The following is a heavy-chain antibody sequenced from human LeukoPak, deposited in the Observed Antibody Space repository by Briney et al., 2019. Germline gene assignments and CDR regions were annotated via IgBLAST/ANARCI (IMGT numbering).Heavy chain of an antibody. Sequence: PSETLSLTCTVSGGSISSGSYYWSWIRQPAGKGLEWIGSIYYSGSTYYNPSLKSRVTISVDTSKNQFSLKLSSVTAADTAVYYCASSYYDYVWGSYRYLATQFDPWGQGTLVTVSS. CDR1: GGSISSGSYY. CDR3: ASSYYDYVWGSYRYLATQFDP. V-gene: IGHV4-39*01. CDR2: IYYSGST. J-gene: IGHJ5*02. D-gene: IGHD3-16*02.